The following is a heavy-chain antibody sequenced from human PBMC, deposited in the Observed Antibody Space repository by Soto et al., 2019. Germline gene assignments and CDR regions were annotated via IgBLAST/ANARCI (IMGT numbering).Heavy chain of an antibody. V-gene: IGHV4-31*03. CDR1: GGSISSGGYY. CDR3: AREEDSSSTADYYYGMDV. CDR2: IYYSGST. J-gene: IGHJ6*02. Sequence: PSETLSLTCTVSGGSISSGGYYWSWIRQHPGNGLEWIGYIYYSGSTYYNPSLKSRVTISVDTSKNQCSLKLSSVTAADTAVYYCAREEDSSSTADYYYGMDVWGQGTTVTVSS. D-gene: IGHD6-13*01.